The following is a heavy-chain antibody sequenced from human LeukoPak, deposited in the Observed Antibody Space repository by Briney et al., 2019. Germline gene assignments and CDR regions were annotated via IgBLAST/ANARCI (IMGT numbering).Heavy chain of an antibody. CDR2: MNPNSGNT. Sequence: ASVKVSCKASGYTFTSYDINGVRQATGQGLEGMGWMNPNSGNTGYAQKFQGRVTITRNTSISTAYMELSSLRSEDTAVYYCARVAYYDILTGYYMDVWGKGTTVTVSS. D-gene: IGHD3-9*01. CDR1: GYTFTSYD. V-gene: IGHV1-8*03. J-gene: IGHJ6*03. CDR3: ARVAYYDILTGYYMDV.